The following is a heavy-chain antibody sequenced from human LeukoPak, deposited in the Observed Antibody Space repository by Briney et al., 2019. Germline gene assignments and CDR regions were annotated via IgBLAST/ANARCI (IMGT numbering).Heavy chain of an antibody. D-gene: IGHD4-11*01. J-gene: IGHJ4*03. Sequence: PGGSLRLSCAASGFTFSDYYMSWIRQAPGKGLEWVSALSDSGDKTYYADSVKGRFTISRDNSKNTLYLQMNSLRAEDTAVYYCAKTTYGNYGGYFDYWGQGTLVTVSS. CDR1: GFTFSDYY. V-gene: IGHV3-23*01. CDR3: AKTTYGNYGGYFDY. CDR2: LSDSGDKT.